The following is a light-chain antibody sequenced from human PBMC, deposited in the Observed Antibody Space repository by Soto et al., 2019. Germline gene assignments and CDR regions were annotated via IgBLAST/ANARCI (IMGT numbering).Light chain of an antibody. CDR3: QQYDGSPRT. Sequence: EIVLTQSPGALSLSPGDTATLSCRASQSVRSNFLAWYQHKPGQAPRLLIHDAYSRAPGIPDRFSGSGSDRDFPHTISRLEPEDFAEYYCQQYDGSPRTFGQGTKLQIK. V-gene: IGKV3-20*01. CDR1: QSVRSNF. CDR2: DAY. J-gene: IGKJ2*01.